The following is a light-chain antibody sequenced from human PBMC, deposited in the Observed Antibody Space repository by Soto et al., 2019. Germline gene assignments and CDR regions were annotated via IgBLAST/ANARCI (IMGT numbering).Light chain of an antibody. CDR3: CSYAGSSSYV. Sequence: QSALTQPASVSGSPGQSITISCTGTSSDVGTYNLVSWYQQHPGKAPKVMIYEGSKRPSGVSNRFSGSKSGNTASLTISGLQAEDEADYSCCSYAGSSSYVFGTGTKVTVL. CDR2: EGS. CDR1: SSDVGTYNL. V-gene: IGLV2-23*01. J-gene: IGLJ1*01.